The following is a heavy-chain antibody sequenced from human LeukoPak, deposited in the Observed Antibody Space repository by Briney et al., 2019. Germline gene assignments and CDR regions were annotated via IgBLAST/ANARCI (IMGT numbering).Heavy chain of an antibody. J-gene: IGHJ4*02. Sequence: SETLSLTCAVSGLSITNGFHWGWMRQAPGKTLEWIASINQNGNTYYNPSLMSRVTISADTSKNYFSLSLRSVTAADTAIFYCGSSIGTVAVFDFWGQGTLVTVSS. CDR1: GLSITNGFH. CDR3: GSSIGTVAVFDF. CDR2: INQNGNT. D-gene: IGHD6-19*01. V-gene: IGHV4-38-2*01.